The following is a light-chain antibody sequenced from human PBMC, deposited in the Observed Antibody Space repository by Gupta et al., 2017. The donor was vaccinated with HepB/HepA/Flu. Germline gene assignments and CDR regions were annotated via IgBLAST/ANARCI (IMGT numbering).Light chain of an antibody. Sequence: ELVFAQSPGTLSLSPGESATLSCRASQIVRSSFLTWYQQKPGQPPRLLIYGASTRATGIPDRFSGRGSGTEFTLTISSLEPEDFAVYFCQQVCSSPITFGRGTKVEIK. CDR3: QQVCSSPIT. J-gene: IGKJ4*01. CDR1: QIVRSSF. CDR2: GAS. V-gene: IGKV3-20*01.